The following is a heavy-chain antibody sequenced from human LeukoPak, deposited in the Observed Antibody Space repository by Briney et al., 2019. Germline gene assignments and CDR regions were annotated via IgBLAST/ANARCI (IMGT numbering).Heavy chain of an antibody. Sequence: LAGGSLRLSCAASGFTFSSYAMGWVRQAPGKGLEWVSGLSGSGGNTYYAGSVKGRFTISRDNSKNTLYLQMNSLRAEDTAVYYCARGVGPDYWGQGTLVTVSS. J-gene: IGHJ4*02. D-gene: IGHD3-10*01. V-gene: IGHV3-23*01. CDR2: LSGSGGNT. CDR3: ARGVGPDY. CDR1: GFTFSSYA.